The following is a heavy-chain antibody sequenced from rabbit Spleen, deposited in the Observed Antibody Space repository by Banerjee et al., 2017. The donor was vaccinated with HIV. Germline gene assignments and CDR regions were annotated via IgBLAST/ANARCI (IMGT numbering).Heavy chain of an antibody. D-gene: IGHD1-1*01. J-gene: IGHJ4*01. CDR1: GVSFSGDSY. CDR3: GRSINWSNRGLNL. Sequence: QSLEESGGDLVKPGASLTLTCIASGVSFSGDSYMCWVRQAPGKGLEWIACIDTGSSGFTYFASWAKGRFTISKTSSTTVTLQMTSLTAADTATYFCGRSINWSNRGLNLWGPGTLVTV. V-gene: IGHV1S40*01. CDR2: IDTGSSGFT.